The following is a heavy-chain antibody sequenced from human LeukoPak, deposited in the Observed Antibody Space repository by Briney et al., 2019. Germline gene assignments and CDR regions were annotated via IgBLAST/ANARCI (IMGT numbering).Heavy chain of an antibody. CDR1: GGTFSSYA. J-gene: IGHJ4*02. V-gene: IGHV1-69*06. D-gene: IGHD4-11*01. Sequence: SVKVSCKASGGTFSSYAISWVRQAPGQGLEWMGGIIPIFGTANCAQKFQGRVTITADKSTSTAYMELSSLRSEDTAVYYCARGGYDYSNAFGYFDYWGQGTLVTVSS. CDR3: ARGGYDYSNAFGYFDY. CDR2: IIPIFGTA.